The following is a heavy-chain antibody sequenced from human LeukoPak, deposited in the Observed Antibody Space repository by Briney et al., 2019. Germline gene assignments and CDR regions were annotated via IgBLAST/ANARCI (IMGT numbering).Heavy chain of an antibody. J-gene: IGHJ4*02. CDR1: GGTFSSHA. CDR3: VDGWVGSGWFSFDY. V-gene: IGHV1-69*05. Sequence: SVKVSCKASGGTFSSHAIAWVRQAPGQGPEWMGGIIPISGTANYAQKFQGRVTITTDESTSTAYLELSSLASDDTAVYYCVDGWVGSGWFSFDYWGQGTLVPSPQ. CDR2: IIPISGTA. D-gene: IGHD6-19*01.